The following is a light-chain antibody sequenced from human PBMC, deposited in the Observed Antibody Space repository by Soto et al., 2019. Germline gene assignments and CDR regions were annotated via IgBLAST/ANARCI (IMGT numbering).Light chain of an antibody. V-gene: IGLV2-14*01. J-gene: IGLJ2*01. CDR3: SSYTSSSTVV. CDR2: EVS. CDR1: STDVGGYKF. Sequence: QSALTQPASVSGSPGQSITISCTGTSTDVGGYKFVSWYQQYPGKAPKLMIYEVSNRPSGVPNRFSGSKSGNTASLTISGLQAEDEADYYCSSYTSSSTVVFGGGTKLTVL.